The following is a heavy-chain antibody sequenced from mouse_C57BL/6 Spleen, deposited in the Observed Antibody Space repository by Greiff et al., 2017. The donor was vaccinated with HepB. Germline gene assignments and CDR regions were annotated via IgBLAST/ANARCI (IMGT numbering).Heavy chain of an antibody. V-gene: IGHV1-81*01. CDR2: IYPRSGNT. J-gene: IGHJ2*01. CDR1: GYTFTSYG. Sequence: LVESGAELARPGASVKLSCKASGYTFTSYGISWVKQRTGQGLEWIGEIYPRSGNTYYNEKFKGKATLTADKSSSTAYMELRSLTSEDSAVYFCARTITTVVATPYFDYWGQGTTLTVSS. CDR3: ARTITTVVATPYFDY. D-gene: IGHD1-1*01.